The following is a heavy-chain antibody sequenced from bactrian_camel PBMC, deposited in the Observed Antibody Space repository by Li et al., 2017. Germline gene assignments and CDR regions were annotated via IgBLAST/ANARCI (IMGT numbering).Heavy chain of an antibody. Sequence: VQLVESGGGSVQAGGSLRLSCAISGRSNENYFLAWFRQPPGKDREGVASIGTHAGGSYASSVKGRFTISRDIAKSTLYLQMDDLKLRTRPRITVQSCVVVTATRTTGARGPRSPSP. D-gene: IGHD2*01. CDR3: QSCVVVTATRTT. CDR2: IGTHAGG. V-gene: IGHV3S55*01. J-gene: IGHJ4*01. CDR1: GRSNENYF.